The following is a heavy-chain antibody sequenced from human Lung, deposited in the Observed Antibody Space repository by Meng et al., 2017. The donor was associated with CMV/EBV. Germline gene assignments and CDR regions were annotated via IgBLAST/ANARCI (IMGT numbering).Heavy chain of an antibody. J-gene: IGHJ4*02. D-gene: IGHD3-22*01. V-gene: IGHV3-15*01. Sequence: ESXKISXAASGFTFSNAWMTWVRQAPGKGLEWVGRVKSKADGGTTDYAAPVKGRFTISRDDSENTLYLQMTSLKTEDTAVYYCTTRTSGDYYDSSGYYYWGQRXLVTVSS. CDR3: TTRTSGDYYDSSGYYY. CDR1: GFTFSNAW. CDR2: VKSKADGGTT.